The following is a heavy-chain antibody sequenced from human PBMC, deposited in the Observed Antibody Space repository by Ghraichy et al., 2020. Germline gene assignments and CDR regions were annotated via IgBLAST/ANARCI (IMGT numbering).Heavy chain of an antibody. J-gene: IGHJ4*02. CDR1: GGSFSGYY. CDR3: ARVPPGVYCSSTSCSPLYYFDY. V-gene: IGHV4-34*01. Sequence: LRLSCAVYGGSFSGYYWSWIRQPPGKGLEWIGEINHSGSTNYNPSLKSRVTISVDTSKNQFSLKLSSVTAADTAVYYCARVPPGVYCSSTSCSPLYYFDYWGQGTLVTVSS. CDR2: INHSGST. D-gene: IGHD2-2*01.